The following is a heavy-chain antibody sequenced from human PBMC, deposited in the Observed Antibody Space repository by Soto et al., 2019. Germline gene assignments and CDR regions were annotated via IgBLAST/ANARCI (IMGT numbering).Heavy chain of an antibody. CDR2: IIPILGIA. V-gene: IGHV1-69*02. D-gene: IGHD2-21*02. J-gene: IGHJ4*02. CDR3: ARDDGRAYGGGDCYS. CDR1: GGTFSSYT. Sequence: QVQLVQSGAEVKKPGSSVKVSCKASGGTFSSYTISWVRQAPGQGLEWMGRIIPILGIANYAQKFQGRVTITADKSTSTASMEMSSLRSEDTAVYYCARDDGRAYGGGDCYSWGQGTLVTVSS.